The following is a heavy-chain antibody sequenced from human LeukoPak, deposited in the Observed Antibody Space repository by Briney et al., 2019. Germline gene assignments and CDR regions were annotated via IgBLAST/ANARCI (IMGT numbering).Heavy chain of an antibody. CDR3: AREVQDAFDM. V-gene: IGHV3-33*01. CDR2: IWYDGSNE. Sequence: GGSLRLSCAASEFTFSSYGMHWVRQAPGKGLEWVALIWYDGSNEYYADSVKGRFAISRDNSKNTLYLQMNSLRAEDTAVYYCAREVQDAFDMWGQGTMVIVSS. J-gene: IGHJ3*02. CDR1: EFTFSSYG.